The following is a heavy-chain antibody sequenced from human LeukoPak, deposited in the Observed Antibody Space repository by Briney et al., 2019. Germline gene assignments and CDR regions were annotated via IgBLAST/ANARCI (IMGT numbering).Heavy chain of an antibody. CDR2: IYYSGST. J-gene: IGHJ6*02. Sequence: SQTPSLTCTVSGGSISSGDYYWSWIRQPPGKGLEWIGYIYYSGSTYYNPSLKSRVTISVDTSKNQFSLKLSSVTAADTAVYYCARDYSGSYSNYYGMDVWGQGTTVTVSS. CDR3: ARDYSGSYSNYYGMDV. CDR1: GGSISSGDYY. D-gene: IGHD1-26*01. V-gene: IGHV4-30-4*01.